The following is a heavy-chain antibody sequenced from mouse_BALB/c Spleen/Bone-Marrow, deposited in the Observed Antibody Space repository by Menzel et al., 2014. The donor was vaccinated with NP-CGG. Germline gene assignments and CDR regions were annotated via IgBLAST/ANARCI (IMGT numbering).Heavy chain of an antibody. V-gene: IGHV1S137*01. D-gene: IGHD2-14*01. J-gene: IGHJ4*01. CDR1: GYTFTDYA. CDR2: ISTYYGDA. CDR3: AREVRDDYAMDY. Sequence: QVQLKESGAELVRPGVSVKISCKGSGYTFTDYAMHWVKQSHAKSLEWIGVISTYYGDASYNQKFKGKATMTVDKSSSTAYMELARLTSEDSAIYYCAREVRDDYAMDYWGQGTSVTVSS.